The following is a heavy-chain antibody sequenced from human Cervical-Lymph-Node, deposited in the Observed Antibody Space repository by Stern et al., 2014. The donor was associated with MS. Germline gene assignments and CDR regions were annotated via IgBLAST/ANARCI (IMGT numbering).Heavy chain of an antibody. J-gene: IGHJ4*02. CDR1: GFIFSNYA. CDR2: VSNEGSKQ. D-gene: IGHD2-15*01. V-gene: IGHV3-30-3*01. Sequence: VQLLESGGGVVKPGRSLRLSCAASGFIFSNYAMHWVRQAPRKGLDWVAFVSNEGSKQFYADSVKGRFTISRDNANNTLYLQMNSLRPEDTAVYYCGRDTCRGGGCYFRYWGQGILITVSS. CDR3: GRDTCRGGGCYFRY.